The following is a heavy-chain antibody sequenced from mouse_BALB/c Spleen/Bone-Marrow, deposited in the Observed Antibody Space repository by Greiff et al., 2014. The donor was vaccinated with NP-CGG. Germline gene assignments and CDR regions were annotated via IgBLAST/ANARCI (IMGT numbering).Heavy chain of an antibody. CDR3: NGNYYAMDY. J-gene: IGHJ4*01. CDR1: GFNIKDYY. CDR2: IDPENGDT. D-gene: IGHD2-1*01. V-gene: IGHV14-4*02. Sequence: VQLKESGAELVRSGASVKLSCTASGFNIKDYYMHWVKQRPEQGLEWIGWIDPENGDTEYAPKFQGKATMTADTSSNTAYVQLSSLTSEDTAVYYCNGNYYAMDYWGQGTSVTVSS.